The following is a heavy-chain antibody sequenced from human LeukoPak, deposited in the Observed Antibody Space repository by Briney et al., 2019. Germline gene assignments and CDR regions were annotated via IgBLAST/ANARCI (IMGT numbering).Heavy chain of an antibody. V-gene: IGHV4-59*12. CDR2: IYYSGST. CDR3: AREEGAAAGY. J-gene: IGHJ4*02. Sequence: SETLSLTCTVSGGSISSYYWSWIRQPPGKGLEWIGYIYYSGSTNYNPSLKSRVTISVDTSKNQFSLKLSSVTAADTAVYYCAREEGAAAGYWGQGTLVTVSS. CDR1: GGSISSYY. D-gene: IGHD6-13*01.